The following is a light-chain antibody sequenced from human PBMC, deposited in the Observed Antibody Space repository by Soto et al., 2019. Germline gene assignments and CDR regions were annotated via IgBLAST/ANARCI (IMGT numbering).Light chain of an antibody. CDR2: EVS. V-gene: IGLV2-14*01. Sequence: ALTQPASVSGSPGQSITISCTGTSSDVGAYNYVSWYQQHPGKAPKLMIYEVSNRPSGVSNRFSGSKSGNTASLTISGLQAEDEADYYCSSYTTSSTVVFGGGTKLTVL. J-gene: IGLJ2*01. CDR3: SSYTTSSTVV. CDR1: SSDVGAYNY.